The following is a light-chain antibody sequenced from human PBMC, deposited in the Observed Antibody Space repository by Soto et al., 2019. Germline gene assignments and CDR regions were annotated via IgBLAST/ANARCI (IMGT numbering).Light chain of an antibody. J-gene: IGKJ4*01. CDR1: QSVENY. V-gene: IGKV3-11*01. Sequence: EIVLTQSPATLSLSPGERATLSCRASQSVENYLTWFQQKRGQAPRLLIYDTSNRAAGIPDRFSGSGAGTEFTPTISSLEPEDFAVYYCPQRYIWPPLTFGGGTKVEIK. CDR2: DTS. CDR3: PQRYIWPPLT.